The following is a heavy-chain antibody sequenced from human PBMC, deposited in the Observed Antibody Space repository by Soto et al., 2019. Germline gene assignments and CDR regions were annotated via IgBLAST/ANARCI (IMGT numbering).Heavy chain of an antibody. CDR2: LSAYNRNT. Sequence: ASVKVYCKASGYTFTSYGISWVRQAPGQGIEWMGWLSAYNRNTNYAQKIQGRETMTTDTSTSKAYMELRSLRSDDTAVYYCARDSQWQQVATISDYWGQGALVTVSS. CDR3: ARDSQWQQVATISDY. CDR1: GYTFTSYG. V-gene: IGHV1-18*01. J-gene: IGHJ4*02. D-gene: IGHD5-12*01.